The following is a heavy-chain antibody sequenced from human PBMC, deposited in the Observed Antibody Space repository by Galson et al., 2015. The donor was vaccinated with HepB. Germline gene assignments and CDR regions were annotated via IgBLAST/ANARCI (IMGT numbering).Heavy chain of an antibody. CDR1: GFTFSSYW. CDR2: LKQDGSEK. D-gene: IGHD6-19*01. J-gene: IGHJ4*02. Sequence: SLRLSCAASGFTFSSYWMSWVRQAPGKGLEWVANLKQDGSEKYYVDSVKGRFTIFRDNAKNSLYLQMNSLRAEDTAVYYCARDLRGSGWYIDYWGQGTLVTVSS. CDR3: ARDLRGSGWYIDY. V-gene: IGHV3-7*01.